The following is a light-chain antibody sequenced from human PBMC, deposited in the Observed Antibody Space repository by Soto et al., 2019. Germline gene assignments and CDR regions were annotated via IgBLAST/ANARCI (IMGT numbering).Light chain of an antibody. CDR2: AAS. V-gene: IGKV1-39*01. CDR1: QSIIFY. CDR3: QHSYTTPVYT. J-gene: IGKJ2*01. Sequence: DIQMTQSPSSLSASVGDRVTITCRASQSIIFYLNWYQQKPGQAPRLLIYAASNLQSGVPSRFSGSGSGTEFTLTISSLQPEDFATSFCQHSYTTPVYTFGQGTKLEIK.